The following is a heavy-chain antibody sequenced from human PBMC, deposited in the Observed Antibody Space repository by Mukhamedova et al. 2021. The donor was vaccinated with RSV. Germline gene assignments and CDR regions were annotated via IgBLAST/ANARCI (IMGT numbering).Heavy chain of an antibody. Sequence: NWVRQAPGKGLEWVSYISSSSSTIYYADSVKGRFTISRDNAKNSLYLQMNSLRDEDTAVYYCARARIAAVGREAFDIWGQGTMV. V-gene: IGHV3-48*02. D-gene: IGHD6-13*01. CDR3: ARARIAAVGREAFDI. J-gene: IGHJ3*02. CDR2: ISSSSSTI.